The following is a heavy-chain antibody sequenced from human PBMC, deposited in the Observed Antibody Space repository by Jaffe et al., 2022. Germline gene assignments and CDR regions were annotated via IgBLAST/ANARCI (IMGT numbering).Heavy chain of an antibody. Sequence: QVQLQQWGAGLLKPSETLSLTCAVYGGSFSGYYWSWIRQPPGKGLEWIGEINHSGSTNYNPSLKSRVTISVDTSKNQFSLKLSSVTAADTAVYYCARVKAAGTPPYYYYYMDVWGKGTTVTVSS. CDR1: GGSFSGYY. CDR2: INHSGST. J-gene: IGHJ6*03. D-gene: IGHD6-13*01. V-gene: IGHV4-34*01. CDR3: ARVKAAGTPPYYYYYMDV.